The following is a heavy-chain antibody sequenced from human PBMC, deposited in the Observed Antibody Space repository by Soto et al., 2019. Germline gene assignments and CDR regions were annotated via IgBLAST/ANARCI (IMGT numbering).Heavy chain of an antibody. D-gene: IGHD1-1*01. J-gene: IGHJ2*01. Sequence: QVQLVQSGAEVKKPGSSVNVSCKASGGTFSTYDVSWVRQAPGQGLEWMGGLNPIFGTPNYARNFQGRITITADRSTSTAYMELSSLRSEDTAFYYCATVATTARFFEVWGRGTRITVSS. CDR3: ATVATTARFFEV. V-gene: IGHV1-69*06. CDR1: GGTFSTYD. CDR2: LNPIFGTP.